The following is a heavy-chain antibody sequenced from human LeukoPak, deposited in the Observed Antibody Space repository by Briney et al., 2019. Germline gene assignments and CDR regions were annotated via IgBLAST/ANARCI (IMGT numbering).Heavy chain of an antibody. CDR1: GFSVSGND. Sequence: QPGGSLRLSCAASGFSVSGNDMHWVHQAPGKGLEWVSDIVGSGGSTYYADSVEGRFTISRDNSKNTVSLQMNSLRAEDTAVYYCAKRALGLIDYWGQGTLVTVSS. CDR2: IVGSGGST. V-gene: IGHV3-23*01. D-gene: IGHD1-26*01. J-gene: IGHJ4*02. CDR3: AKRALGLIDY.